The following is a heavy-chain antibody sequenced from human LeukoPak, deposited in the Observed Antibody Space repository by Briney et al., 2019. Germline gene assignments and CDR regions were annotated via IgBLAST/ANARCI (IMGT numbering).Heavy chain of an antibody. D-gene: IGHD3-22*01. V-gene: IGHV4-61*02. J-gene: IGHJ2*01. CDR1: GGSISSGSYY. Sequence: SETLSLTCTVSGGSISSGSYYWSWIRQPAGKGLEWIGRIYTSGSTNYNPSLKSRVTISVDTSKNQFSLKLSSATAADTAVYYCARDRSRRGYYHYSYFDLWGRGTLVTVSS. CDR3: ARDRSRRGYYHYSYFDL. CDR2: IYTSGST.